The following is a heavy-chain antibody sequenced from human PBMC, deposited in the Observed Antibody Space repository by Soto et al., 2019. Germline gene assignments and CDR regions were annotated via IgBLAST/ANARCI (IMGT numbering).Heavy chain of an antibody. J-gene: IGHJ4*02. D-gene: IGHD3-3*01. CDR2: ISNSGAST. Sequence: EVQLLESGGGLVQPGGSLRLSCADSGFTFSSYAMSWVRQAPGKGLEWVSAISNSGASTYYADSVKGRFTISRDNSKNKLYLQMNSLRAEDTAVYYCAKGHGIFGVVIPSDYWGQGTLVTVSS. CDR3: AKGHGIFGVVIPSDY. CDR1: GFTFSSYA. V-gene: IGHV3-23*01.